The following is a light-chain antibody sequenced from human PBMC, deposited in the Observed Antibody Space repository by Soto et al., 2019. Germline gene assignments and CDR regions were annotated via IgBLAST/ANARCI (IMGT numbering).Light chain of an antibody. V-gene: IGLV2-14*03. CDR2: DVN. Sequence: QSVLPQPASVSGSPGQSITFFCTGTSSDVGSYDYVSWHQQHPGKAPKLIIYDVNNRPSGVPSRFSGSKSGNTASLIISGLQTEDEADYYCCAYSPSGTHVFGTGTKATVL. CDR1: SSDVGSYDY. J-gene: IGLJ1*01. CDR3: CAYSPSGTHV.